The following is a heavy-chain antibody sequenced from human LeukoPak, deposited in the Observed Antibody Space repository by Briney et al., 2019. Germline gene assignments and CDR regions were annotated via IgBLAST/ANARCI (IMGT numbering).Heavy chain of an antibody. Sequence: SETLSLTCTVSGGSISNHYCSWIRQPAGKGLEWIGRIYSSGTTDYIPSLKSRVVMSVDTSKNQVSLKLSAVTAADTAVYYCARVYCSGGNCYHFDYWGQGTLVTVSS. CDR1: GGSISNHY. CDR3: ARVYCSGGNCYHFDY. J-gene: IGHJ4*02. CDR2: IYSSGTT. D-gene: IGHD2-15*01. V-gene: IGHV4-4*07.